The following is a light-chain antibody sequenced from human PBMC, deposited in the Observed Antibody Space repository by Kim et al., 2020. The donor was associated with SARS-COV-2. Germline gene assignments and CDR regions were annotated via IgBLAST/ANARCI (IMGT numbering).Light chain of an antibody. J-gene: IGLJ3*02. CDR2: DVN. CDR1: SSDVGGYIH. CDR3: SSFTSIGTWV. V-gene: IGLV2-14*01. Sequence: QSALTQPASVSGSPGQSSTISCTGTSSDVGGYIHVSWYQQHPGNAPKLIIYDVNKRPSGASDRFSGSKSANTASLTISGLQAEDEAEYYCSSFTSIGTWVFGGGTKLTVL.